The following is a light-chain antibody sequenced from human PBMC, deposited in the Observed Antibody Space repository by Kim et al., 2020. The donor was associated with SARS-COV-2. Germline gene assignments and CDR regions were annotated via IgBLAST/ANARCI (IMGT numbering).Light chain of an antibody. Sequence: DVVMTQSPLSLPVTLGQPASISCRSSQSLVHSDGNTYLNWFQQRPGQSPRRLIHKVSNRDSGVPDRFSGSGSGTDFTLKISRVEAEDIGVYYCVQGTHWPSITFGQGTRLEIK. V-gene: IGKV2-30*02. CDR2: KVS. CDR3: VQGTHWPSIT. J-gene: IGKJ5*01. CDR1: QSLVHSDGNTY.